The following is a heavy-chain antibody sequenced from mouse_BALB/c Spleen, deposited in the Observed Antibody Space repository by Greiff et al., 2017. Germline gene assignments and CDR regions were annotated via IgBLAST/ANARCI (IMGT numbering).Heavy chain of an antibody. D-gene: IGHD2-1*01. CDR2: IWAGGST. CDR3: AREGGNYDAMDY. Sequence: VLLQESGPGLVAPSQSLSITCTVSGFSLTSYGVHWVRQPPGKGLEWLGVIWAGGSTNYNSALMSRLSISKDNSKSQVFLKMNSLQTDDTAMYYCAREGGNYDAMDYWGQGTSVTVSS. V-gene: IGHV2-9*02. J-gene: IGHJ4*01. CDR1: GFSLTSYG.